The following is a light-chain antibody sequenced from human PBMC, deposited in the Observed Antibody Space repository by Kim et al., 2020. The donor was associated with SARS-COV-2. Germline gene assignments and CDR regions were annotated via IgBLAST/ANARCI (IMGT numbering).Light chain of an antibody. CDR3: SSYTSSSTVI. J-gene: IGLJ2*01. Sequence: GQSITISCTGTSSDIGCYNYVSWYQQHPGKAPKLMIYGVSSRPSGITDRFSGSKAGNTASLTISGLQAEDEADYYCSSYTSSSTVIFGGGTQLTVL. V-gene: IGLV2-14*03. CDR2: GVS. CDR1: SSDIGCYNY.